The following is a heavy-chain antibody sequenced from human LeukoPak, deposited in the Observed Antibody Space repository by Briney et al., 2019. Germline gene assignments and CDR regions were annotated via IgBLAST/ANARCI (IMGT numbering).Heavy chain of an antibody. J-gene: IGHJ4*02. V-gene: IGHV3-30-3*01. CDR2: ISYDGGDK. D-gene: IGHD2-21*02. CDR3: AKVDRYCGGDCYLRPDY. CDR1: GFTFSSYA. Sequence: GRSLRLSCAASGFTFSSYAMHWVRQAPGKGLEWVAVISYDGGDKYYADSVKGRFTISRDNSKNTLYLQMNSLRAEDTAVYYCAKVDRYCGGDCYLRPDYRGQGTLVTVSS.